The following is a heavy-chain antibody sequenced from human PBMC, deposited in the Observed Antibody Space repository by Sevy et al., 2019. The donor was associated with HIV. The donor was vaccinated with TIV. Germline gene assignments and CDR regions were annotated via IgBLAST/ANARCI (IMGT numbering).Heavy chain of an antibody. CDR2: IIPIFGTA. V-gene: IGHV1-69*13. CDR1: GGTFSSYA. Sequence: ASVKVSCKASGGTFSSYAISWVRQAPGQGLGWMGRIIPIFGTANYAQKFQGRVTITADESTSTAYMELSSLRSEDTAVYYCASGYCSGGSCYPLEVDYWGQGTLVTVSS. D-gene: IGHD2-15*01. CDR3: ASGYCSGGSCYPLEVDY. J-gene: IGHJ4*02.